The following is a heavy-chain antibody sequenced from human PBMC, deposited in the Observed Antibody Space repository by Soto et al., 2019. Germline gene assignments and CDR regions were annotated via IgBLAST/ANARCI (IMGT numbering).Heavy chain of an antibody. V-gene: IGHV3-30*18. CDR2: ISYEGRNQ. D-gene: IGHD1-26*01. CDR3: AKEGQRKVSTRLDY. CDR1: GFTFSSYG. Sequence: PGGSLRLSCAASGFTFSSYGMHWVRQAPGKGLEWLAVISYEGRNQYYADSAKGRFIITRDNSRYTLYLQMNSLRAEDTAIYYCAKEGQRKVSTRLDYWGHGTLVTVSS. J-gene: IGHJ4*01.